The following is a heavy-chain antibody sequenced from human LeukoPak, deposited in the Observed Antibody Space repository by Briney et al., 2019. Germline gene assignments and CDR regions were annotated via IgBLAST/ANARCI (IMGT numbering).Heavy chain of an antibody. V-gene: IGHV3-7*01. CDR2: IKQDGSEK. D-gene: IGHD3-22*01. CDR1: GFTFSSYW. Sequence: GGSLRLSCAASGFTFSSYWMSWVRQAPGKGLEWVANIKQDGSEKYYVDSVKGRFTISRDNAKNSLYLQMNSLRAEDTAVYYCARGVRSITMIVVAHFDYWGQGTLVTVSS. CDR3: ARGVRSITMIVVAHFDY. J-gene: IGHJ4*02.